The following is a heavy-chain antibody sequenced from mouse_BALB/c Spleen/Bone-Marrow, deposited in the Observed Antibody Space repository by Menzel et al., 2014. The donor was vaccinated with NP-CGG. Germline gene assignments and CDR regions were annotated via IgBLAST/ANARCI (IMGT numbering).Heavy chain of an antibody. V-gene: IGHV1-69*01. CDR1: GYTFTDYW. CDR3: ARKYDYYYAMDY. Sequence: VHLVESGAELVMPGASVKMSCKASGYTFTDYWMHWVKQRPGQGLEWIGAIDTSDSYTSYNQKFKGKATLTVDESSSTAYMQLSSLTSEDSAVYYCARKYDYYYAMDYWGQGTSVTVSS. D-gene: IGHD2-4*01. J-gene: IGHJ4*01. CDR2: IDTSDSYT.